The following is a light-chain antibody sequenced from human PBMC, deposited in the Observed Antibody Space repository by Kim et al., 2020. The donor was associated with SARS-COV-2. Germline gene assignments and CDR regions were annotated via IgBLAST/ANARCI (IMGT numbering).Light chain of an antibody. CDR2: SNN. Sequence: ELTQPPSASGTPGQRVTISCSGSSSNIGSTTVSWYQQLTGAAPKLLIYSNNQRPSGVPDRFSGSKSGTSASLAISGLQSEDEADYYCATWDDSLNAVVFGGGTQLTVL. CDR1: SSNIGSTT. J-gene: IGLJ2*01. V-gene: IGLV1-44*01. CDR3: ATWDDSLNAVV.